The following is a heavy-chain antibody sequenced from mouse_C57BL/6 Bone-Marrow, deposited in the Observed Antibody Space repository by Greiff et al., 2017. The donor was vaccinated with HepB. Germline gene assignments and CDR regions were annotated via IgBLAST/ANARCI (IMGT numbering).Heavy chain of an antibody. D-gene: IGHD1-1*01. V-gene: IGHV1-36*01. Sequence: EVQLQQSGPVLVKPGPSVKISCKASGFTFTDYYMHWVKQSHGKSLEWIGLVYPYNGGTSYNQKFKGKATLTVDTSSSTAYMELNSLTSEDSAVYYCARGAPITTVVAPHFDYWGQGTTLTVSS. CDR2: VYPYNGGT. CDR3: ARGAPITTVVAPHFDY. CDR1: GFTFTDYY. J-gene: IGHJ2*01.